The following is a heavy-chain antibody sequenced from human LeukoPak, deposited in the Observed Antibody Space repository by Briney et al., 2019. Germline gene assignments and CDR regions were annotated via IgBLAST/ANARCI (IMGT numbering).Heavy chain of an antibody. V-gene: IGHV3-13*01. CDR1: GFTFSSYD. D-gene: IGHD5-12*01. Sequence: GGSLRLSCAASGFTFSSYDMHWVRQATGKGLEWVSAIGTAGDTYYPGSVKGRFTISRENAKNSLYLQMNSLRAEDTAVYYCARDGGYSAFDIWGQGTKVTVSS. J-gene: IGHJ3*02. CDR2: IGTAGDT. CDR3: ARDGGYSAFDI.